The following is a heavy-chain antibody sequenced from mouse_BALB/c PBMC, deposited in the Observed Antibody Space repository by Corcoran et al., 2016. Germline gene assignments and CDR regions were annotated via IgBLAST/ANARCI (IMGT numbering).Heavy chain of an antibody. CDR3: ARGDWYFDV. Sequence: EVQLQQSGAELVKPGASVKLSCTASGFNIKDTYMHWVKQRPEQGLEWIGRIDPANGKTKYDPKFQGKATITADTSPNTAYLQLSSLTSEDTAVEYCARGDWYFDVWGAGTTVTVSS. V-gene: IGHV14-3*02. J-gene: IGHJ1*01. CDR2: IDPANGKT. CDR1: GFNIKDTY.